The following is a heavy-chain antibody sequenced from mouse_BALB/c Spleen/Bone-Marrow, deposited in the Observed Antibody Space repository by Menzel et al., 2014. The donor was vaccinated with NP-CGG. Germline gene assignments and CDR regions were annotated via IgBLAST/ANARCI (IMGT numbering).Heavy chain of an antibody. D-gene: IGHD2-4*01. CDR1: GYTFTSYW. V-gene: IGHV1-52*01. Sequence: QVQLKESGAELVRPGASEKLSCKASGYTFTSYWMNWVKQRPEQGLEWIGRIDPYDSETHYNQKSKDKAILTVDKSSSTAYMQLSSLTSEDSAVYYCARGRDYDVFAYWGQGTLVTVSA. CDR3: ARGRDYDVFAY. CDR2: IDPYDSET. J-gene: IGHJ3*01.